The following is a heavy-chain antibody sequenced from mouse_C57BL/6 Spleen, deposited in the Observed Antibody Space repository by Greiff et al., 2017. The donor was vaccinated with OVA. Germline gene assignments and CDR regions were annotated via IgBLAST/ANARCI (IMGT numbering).Heavy chain of an antibody. V-gene: IGHV5-17*01. D-gene: IGHD1-1*01. CDR1: GFTFSDYG. CDR3: AFYYYGSSSNWYCDV. CDR2: LSSGSSTI. Sequence: DVMLVESGGGLVKPGGSLKLSCAASGFTFSDYGLHWVRQAPEKGLEWVAYLSSGSSTIYYADTVKGRFTLSRDNAKNTLFLQMTSLRSEDTAMYYCAFYYYGSSSNWYCDVWGTGTTVTVSS. J-gene: IGHJ1*03.